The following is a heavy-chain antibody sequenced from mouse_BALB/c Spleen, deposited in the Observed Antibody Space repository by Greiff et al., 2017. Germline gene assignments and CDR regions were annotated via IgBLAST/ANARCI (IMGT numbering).Heavy chain of an antibody. CDR2: INPSSGYT. V-gene: IGHV1-4*02. CDR3: ARYDFGCGTYFDY. CDR1: GYTFTSYT. J-gene: IGHJ2*01. D-gene: IGHD2-12*01. Sequence: VQLQQSAAELVRPGASVKMSCKASGYTFTSYTMHWVKQRPGQGLEWIGYINPSSGYTEYNQKFKDKTTLTADKSSSTAYMQLSSLTSEDSAVYYCARYDFGCGTYFDYWGQGTTLTVSS.